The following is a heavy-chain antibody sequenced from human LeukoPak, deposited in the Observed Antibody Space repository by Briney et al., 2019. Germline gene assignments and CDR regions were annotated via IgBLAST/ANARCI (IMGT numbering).Heavy chain of an antibody. Sequence: PSETLSLTCTVSGGSISTYYWSWIRRPPGKGLEWIAYIHASGPTNYNPSLKSRIAISVDTSKNQFSLKLSSVTAADTAVYYCARHDAGIAARPFDNWGQGTLVTVSS. D-gene: IGHD6-6*01. CDR2: IHASGPT. CDR1: GGSISTYY. J-gene: IGHJ4*02. V-gene: IGHV4-4*09. CDR3: ARHDAGIAARPFDN.